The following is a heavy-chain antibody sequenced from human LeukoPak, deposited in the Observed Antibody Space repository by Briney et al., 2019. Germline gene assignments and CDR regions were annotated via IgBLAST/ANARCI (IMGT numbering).Heavy chain of an antibody. V-gene: IGHV1-69*06. CDR2: IVPIVGTT. J-gene: IGHJ6*02. D-gene: IGHD2-15*01. CDR3: ARVYCSAGSCSLGGDGMDV. CDR1: GGTFSNYI. Sequence: GASVKVSCKTSGGTFSNYIISWVRQAPGQGLEWLGGIVPIVGTTNYAQNFQGRVSITADKSTSTVFMELSGLRSEDTAVYYCARVYCSAGSCSLGGDGMDVWGQGTTVTVSS.